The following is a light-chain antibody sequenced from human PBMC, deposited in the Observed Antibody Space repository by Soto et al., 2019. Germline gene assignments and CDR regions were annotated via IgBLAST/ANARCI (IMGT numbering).Light chain of an antibody. Sequence: LTHPAPGSGAPGQPITISCTGTSRRLGLYDYVSWYQQHPGKAPQLMIYAVSNRPSGVSNRFPASKSGNTASLFISGLQAEDEADYYCSSYASDSSYVFGSGTKVTVL. V-gene: IGLV2-14*01. CDR2: AVS. J-gene: IGLJ1*01. CDR1: SRRLGLYDY. CDR3: SSYASDSSYV.